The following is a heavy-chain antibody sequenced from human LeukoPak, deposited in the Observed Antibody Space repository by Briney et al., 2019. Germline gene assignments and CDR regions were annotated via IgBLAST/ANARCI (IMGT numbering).Heavy chain of an antibody. CDR1: GYTFTGYY. D-gene: IGHD4-23*01. J-gene: IGHJ3*02. Sequence: ASVKLSCKASGYTFTGYYMHWVRQAPAQGLEWMGWINPNSGGTNYAQKFQGRVTMTRDTSISTAYMQLSRLRSDDTAVYYCASEDYGGLMGAFDIWGQGTMVTVSS. CDR2: INPNSGGT. CDR3: ASEDYGGLMGAFDI. V-gene: IGHV1-2*02.